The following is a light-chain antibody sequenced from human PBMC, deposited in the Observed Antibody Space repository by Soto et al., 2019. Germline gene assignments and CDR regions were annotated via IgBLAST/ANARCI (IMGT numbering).Light chain of an antibody. CDR1: HRVSSY. CDR2: ATS. CDR3: QQYNNWPLT. J-gene: IGKJ4*01. Sequence: EIVMTQSPATLSVSPGERATLSCRASHRVSSYLAWYQQKLGQAPRLLIYATSTRATGIPARFSGSGSGTEFTLTISSLQSEDFAVYYCQQYNNWPLTFGGGTKVEIK. V-gene: IGKV3-15*01.